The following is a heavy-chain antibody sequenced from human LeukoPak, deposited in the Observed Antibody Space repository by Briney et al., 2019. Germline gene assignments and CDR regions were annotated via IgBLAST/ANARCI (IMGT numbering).Heavy chain of an antibody. D-gene: IGHD3-10*01. CDR1: GGSISSGGYS. J-gene: IGHJ4*02. Sequence: SETLSLTCTVSGGSISSGGYSWSWIRQHPGKGLEWIGYIYYSGSTYYNPSLKSRVTISVDTSKNQFSLKLSSVTAADTAVYYCARYYITMVRGVIKPHFDYWGQGTLVTVSS. CDR3: ARYYITMVRGVIKPHFDY. CDR2: IYYSGST. V-gene: IGHV4-31*03.